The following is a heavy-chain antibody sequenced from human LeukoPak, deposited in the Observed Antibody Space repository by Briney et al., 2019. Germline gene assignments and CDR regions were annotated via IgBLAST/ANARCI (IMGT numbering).Heavy chain of an antibody. Sequence: GGSLRLSCAASGFTFSSYSMNWVRQAPGKGLEWVSSISRSSSDIYYADSVKGRFTISRDNAKNSLYLQMNSLRAEDTAAYYCARLPVGGLVNYYYYGMDVWGQGTTVTVSS. J-gene: IGHJ6*02. CDR3: ARLPVGGLVNYYYYGMDV. V-gene: IGHV3-21*01. D-gene: IGHD4-23*01. CDR1: GFTFSSYS. CDR2: ISRSSSDI.